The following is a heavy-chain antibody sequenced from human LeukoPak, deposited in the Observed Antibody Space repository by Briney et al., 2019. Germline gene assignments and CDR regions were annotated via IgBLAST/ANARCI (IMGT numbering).Heavy chain of an antibody. Sequence: GGSLRLSCAASGFTFSSYWMSWVRQAPGKGLEWVANIKQDGSEKYYVDSVKGRFTISRDNAKNSLYLQMNSLRAEDTAVYYCARDVGYYDSSGYLGYWSQRTLVTVSS. D-gene: IGHD3-22*01. V-gene: IGHV3-7*01. CDR3: ARDVGYYDSSGYLGY. CDR2: IKQDGSEK. CDR1: GFTFSSYW. J-gene: IGHJ4*02.